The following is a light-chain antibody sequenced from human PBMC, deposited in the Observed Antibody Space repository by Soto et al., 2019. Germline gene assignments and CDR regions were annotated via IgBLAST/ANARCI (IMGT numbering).Light chain of an antibody. CDR2: EGS. J-gene: IGLJ1*01. V-gene: IGLV2-23*01. CDR3: CSYAGSSTSV. Sequence: QSVLTQPASVSGSPGQSITISCTGTSSDVGSYNLVSWYQQHPGKAPKLMIYEGSKRPSGVSNRFSGSNSGNTASLTISGLQAADEADYYCCSYAGSSTSVFGNGTKVTV. CDR1: SSDVGSYNL.